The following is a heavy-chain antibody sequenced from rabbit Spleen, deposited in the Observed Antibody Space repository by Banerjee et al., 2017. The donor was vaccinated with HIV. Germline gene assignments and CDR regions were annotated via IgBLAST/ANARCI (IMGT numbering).Heavy chain of an antibody. CDR2: AYAGSSGST. CDR3: ARDVGTSFSTYGMDL. V-gene: IGHV1S40*01. Sequence: QSLEESGGGLVKPGASLTLTCKASGFSFNSGYDMCWVRQAPGKGLEWVACAYAGSSGSTYSATWAKGRFTISKSSSTTVTLQMTGLTATDTATYFCARDVGTSFSTYGMDLWGQGTLVTVS. CDR1: GFSFNSGYD. D-gene: IGHD8-1*01. J-gene: IGHJ6*01.